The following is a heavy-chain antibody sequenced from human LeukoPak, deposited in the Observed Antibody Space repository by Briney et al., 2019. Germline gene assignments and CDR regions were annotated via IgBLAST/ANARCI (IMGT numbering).Heavy chain of an antibody. CDR3: VRDLHWGGFDV. Sequence: GGSLRLSCAASGFTFSTYGMNWVRQAPGKGLEWVSGISPSGDITYYADSVMGRFSIPRDNPKSTVSLQMSSLRAEDTALYYCVRDLHWGGFDVWGQGTMVTVSS. CDR2: ISPSGDIT. CDR1: GFTFSTYG. J-gene: IGHJ3*01. V-gene: IGHV3-23*01. D-gene: IGHD7-27*01.